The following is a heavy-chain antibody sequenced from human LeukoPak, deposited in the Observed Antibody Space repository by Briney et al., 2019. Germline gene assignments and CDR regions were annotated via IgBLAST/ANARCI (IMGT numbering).Heavy chain of an antibody. Sequence: LGGSLRLSCAASGFTFSSYEMNWVRQAPGKGLEWVSYISSSGSTIYYADSVKGRFTISRDNAKNSLYLQMNSLRAEDTALYYCARDVDISGSPSIWGQGTMVTVSS. J-gene: IGHJ3*02. CDR3: ARDVDISGSPSI. CDR1: GFTFSSYE. V-gene: IGHV3-48*03. D-gene: IGHD1-26*01. CDR2: ISSSGSTI.